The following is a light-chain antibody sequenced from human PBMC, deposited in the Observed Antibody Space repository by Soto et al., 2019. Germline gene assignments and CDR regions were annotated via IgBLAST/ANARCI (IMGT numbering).Light chain of an antibody. CDR2: GAY. CDR1: QRISSN. J-gene: IGKJ5*01. CDR3: QEYNNWPLST. V-gene: IGKV3-15*01. Sequence: EIVMTQSPDTLSVSPGERATLSCRASQRISSNLAWYQQRPGQAPRLLVHGAYNRATAIPVRLSGSGSETEFTLTISSLQSEDFAVYYCQEYNNWPLSTVGQGTRLEIK.